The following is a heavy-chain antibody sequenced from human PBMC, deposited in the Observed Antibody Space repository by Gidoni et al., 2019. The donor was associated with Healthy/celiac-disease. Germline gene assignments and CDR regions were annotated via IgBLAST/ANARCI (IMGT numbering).Heavy chain of an antibody. Sequence: QVQLQQWGAGLLKPSETLSLTCAVYGGSFSGYYWSWIRQPPGKGLEWIGEINHSGSTNYNPSLKSRVTISVDTSKNQFSLKLSSVTAADTAVYYCARGPTGYCSGGSCYNNWFDPWGQGTLVTVSS. CDR2: INHSGST. CDR3: ARGPTGYCSGGSCYNNWFDP. J-gene: IGHJ5*02. D-gene: IGHD2-15*01. V-gene: IGHV4-34*01. CDR1: GGSFSGYY.